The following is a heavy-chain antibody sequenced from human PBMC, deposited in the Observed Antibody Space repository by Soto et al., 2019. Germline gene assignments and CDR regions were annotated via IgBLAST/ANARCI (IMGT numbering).Heavy chain of an antibody. D-gene: IGHD1-1*01. V-gene: IGHV3-23*01. Sequence: WGSLRLSCTASGFTFSSYDMSWGRQAPGKGLEWVSVISDNVGTTYYADSVKGRFTISRDNSKNILYLQMNSLRVEDTAVYYCTKRLGSPATTYVEYWGQGTPVIVSS. CDR3: TKRLGSPATTYVEY. CDR1: GFTFSSYD. J-gene: IGHJ4*02. CDR2: ISDNVGTT.